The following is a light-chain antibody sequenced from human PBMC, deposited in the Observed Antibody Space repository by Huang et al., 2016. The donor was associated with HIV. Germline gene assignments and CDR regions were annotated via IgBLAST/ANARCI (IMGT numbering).Light chain of an antibody. CDR1: QSISRY. Sequence: DIQMTQSPSSLSASVGDRVTISCRTSQSISRYLSWYQQKPGKAPNLLIFAASSLQSGDPSRFSGSGSVTNFTLTITTRQPEDFATYYCQESYSLLWTFGQGTKVEIK. CDR2: AAS. J-gene: IGKJ1*01. CDR3: QESYSLLWT. V-gene: IGKV1-39*01.